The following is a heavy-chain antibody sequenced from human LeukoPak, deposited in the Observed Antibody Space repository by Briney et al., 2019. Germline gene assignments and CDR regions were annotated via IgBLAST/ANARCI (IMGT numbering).Heavy chain of an antibody. CDR2: ISGSGGRT. V-gene: IGHV3-23*01. D-gene: IGHD2-2*01. CDR3: AKAWDIVVVPAAIPFDP. J-gene: IGHJ5*02. Sequence: PGGSLRLSCPASGFTFNNYAMIWVRQAPGKGLEWVSGISGSGGRTYYADSVKGRFTISRDNSKNTLYLQMNSLRAEDTAVYYCAKAWDIVVVPAAIPFDPWGQGTLVTVSS. CDR1: GFTFNNYA.